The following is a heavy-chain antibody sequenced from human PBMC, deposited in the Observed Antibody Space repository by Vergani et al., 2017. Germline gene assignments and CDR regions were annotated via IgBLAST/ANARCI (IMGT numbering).Heavy chain of an antibody. D-gene: IGHD1-26*01. V-gene: IGHV1-69*01. J-gene: IGHJ5*02. CDR3: ARARYSGSHGWFDP. Sequence: QVQVVQSGAEVKKSGASVKVSCKTSGYTFSSYAISWVRQAPGQGLEWMGGIIPIFGTANYAQKFQGRVTITADESTSTAYMELSSLRSEDTAVYYCARARYSGSHGWFDPWGQGTLVTVSS. CDR1: GYTFSSYA. CDR2: IIPIFGTA.